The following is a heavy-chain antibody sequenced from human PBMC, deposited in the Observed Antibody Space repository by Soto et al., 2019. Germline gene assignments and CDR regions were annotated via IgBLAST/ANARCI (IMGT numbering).Heavy chain of an antibody. V-gene: IGHV4-30-4*01. Sequence: SETLSLTCTVSGGSISSGDYYWSWIRQPPGKGLEWIGYIYYSGSTCYNPSLKSRVTISVDTSKNQFSLKLSSVTAADTAVYYCARDLRGYSYGYFDYWGQGTLVTVSS. CDR2: IYYSGST. CDR1: GGSISSGDYY. J-gene: IGHJ4*02. CDR3: ARDLRGYSYGYFDY. D-gene: IGHD5-18*01.